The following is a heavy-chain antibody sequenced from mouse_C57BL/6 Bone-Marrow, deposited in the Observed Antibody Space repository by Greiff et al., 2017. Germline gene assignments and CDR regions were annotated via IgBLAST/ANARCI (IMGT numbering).Heavy chain of an antibody. CDR3: ARSRITTVVATDY. Sequence: VQLQQSGAELARPGASVKLSCKASGYTFTSYGISWVKQRTGQGLEWIGEIYPRSGNTYYNEKFKGQATLTADKSSSTAYMGLRSLTSEDSAVYFCARSRITTVVATDYWGQGTTLTVSS. D-gene: IGHD1-1*01. CDR2: IYPRSGNT. V-gene: IGHV1-81*01. J-gene: IGHJ2*01. CDR1: GYTFTSYG.